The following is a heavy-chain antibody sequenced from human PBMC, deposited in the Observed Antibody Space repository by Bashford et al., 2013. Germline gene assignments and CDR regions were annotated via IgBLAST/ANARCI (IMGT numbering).Heavy chain of an antibody. V-gene: IGHV3-21*01. D-gene: IGHD2-15*01. Sequence: VRQAPGKGLEWVSSISSSSSYIYYEDSVKGRFTISRDNAENSLYLQMNSLRAEDTAVYYCARGVAATRYFDLWGRGTLVTVSS. CDR2: ISSSSSYI. J-gene: IGHJ2*01. CDR3: ARGVAATRYFDL.